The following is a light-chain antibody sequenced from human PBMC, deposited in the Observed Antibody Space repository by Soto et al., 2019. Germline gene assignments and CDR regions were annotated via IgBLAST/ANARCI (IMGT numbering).Light chain of an antibody. CDR1: QGISSA. Sequence: AIQMTQPPTSLSASVRDRVTITCRASQGISSALAWYQQRPGKAPKLLIYAASTLESGVPSRFSGAGSGTDFTLTISSLQPDDFATYCCQQFKSDPITFGQGTRLEI. CDR2: AAS. CDR3: QQFKSDPIT. J-gene: IGKJ5*01. V-gene: IGKV1-13*02.